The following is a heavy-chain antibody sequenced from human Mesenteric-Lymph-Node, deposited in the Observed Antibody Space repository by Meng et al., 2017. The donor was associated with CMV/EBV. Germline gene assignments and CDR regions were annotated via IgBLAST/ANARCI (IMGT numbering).Heavy chain of an antibody. J-gene: IGHJ6*02. CDR2: ISAYNGNT. D-gene: IGHD2-2*01. CDR1: GYTFTSYG. V-gene: IGHV1-18*01. CDR3: ARDLVVPAARFNYYYYYGMDV. Sequence: ASVKVSCKASGYTFTSYGISWVRQAPGQGLEWMGWISAYNGNTNYAQKLQGRVTMTTDTSTSTVYMELSSLRSEDTAVYYCARDLVVPAARFNYYYYYGMDVWGQGTTVTVSS.